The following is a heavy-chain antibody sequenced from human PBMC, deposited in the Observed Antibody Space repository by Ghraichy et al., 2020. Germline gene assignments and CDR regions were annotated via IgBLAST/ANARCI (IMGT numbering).Heavy chain of an antibody. CDR2: TYYRSKWYN. V-gene: IGHV6-1*01. CDR3: ARATQPRIFGVVTPTWFDP. Sequence: SQTLSLTCAISGDSVSSNSAAWNWIRQSPSRGLEWLGRTYYRSKWYNDYAVSVKSRITINPDTSKNQFSLQLNSVTPEDTAVYYCARATQPRIFGVVTPTWFDPWGQGTLVTVSS. J-gene: IGHJ5*02. D-gene: IGHD3-3*02. CDR1: GDSVSSNSAA.